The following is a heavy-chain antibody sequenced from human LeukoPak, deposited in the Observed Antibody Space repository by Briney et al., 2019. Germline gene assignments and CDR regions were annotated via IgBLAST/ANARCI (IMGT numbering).Heavy chain of an antibody. J-gene: IGHJ4*02. Sequence: GGSLRLSCAASGFTFSTFWMSWVRQAPGKGLEWVSAISGSGDTTYYADSVKGRFTISRDNSKNTLYLQMNSLRAEDTAVYYCANSPTEPGCWGQGTLVTVSS. CDR3: ANSPTEPGC. V-gene: IGHV3-23*01. CDR1: GFTFSTFW. D-gene: IGHD6-19*01. CDR2: ISGSGDTT.